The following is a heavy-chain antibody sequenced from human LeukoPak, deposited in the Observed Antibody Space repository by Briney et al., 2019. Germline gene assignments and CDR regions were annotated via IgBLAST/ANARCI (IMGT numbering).Heavy chain of an antibody. J-gene: IGHJ6*02. Sequence: GGSLRLFCAASGFTFSSYAMSWVRQAPGKGLEWVSAISGSGGSTYYADSVKGRFTISRDNSKNTLYLQMNSLRAEDTAVYYCASPDYGDYEVYYYYGMDVCGQGTTVTVSS. V-gene: IGHV3-23*01. D-gene: IGHD4-17*01. CDR2: ISGSGGST. CDR1: GFTFSSYA. CDR3: ASPDYGDYEVYYYYGMDV.